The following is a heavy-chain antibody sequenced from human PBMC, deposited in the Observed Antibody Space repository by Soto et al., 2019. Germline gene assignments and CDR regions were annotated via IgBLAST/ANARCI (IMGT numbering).Heavy chain of an antibody. Sequence: PGGSLRLSCAASGFTVSSNYMSWARQAPGKGLEWVSVIYSGGSTYYADSVKGRFTISRDNSKNTLYLQMNSLRAEDTAVYYCARDLVAGYYYGMDVWGQGTTVTVSS. D-gene: IGHD6-19*01. V-gene: IGHV3-53*01. CDR1: GFTVSSNY. CDR2: IYSGGST. J-gene: IGHJ6*02. CDR3: ARDLVAGYYYGMDV.